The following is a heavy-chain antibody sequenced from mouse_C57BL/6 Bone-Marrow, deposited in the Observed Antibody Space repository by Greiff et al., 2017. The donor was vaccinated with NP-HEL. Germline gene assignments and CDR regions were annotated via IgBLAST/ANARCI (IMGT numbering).Heavy chain of an antibody. CDR3: ARWGTTVPYYYAMDY. J-gene: IGHJ4*01. Sequence: QVQLQQPGTELVKPGASVKLSCKASGYTFTSYWMHWVTQRPGQGLEWIGNINPSNGGTNYNEKFKSKATLTVDNSSSTAYMQLSSLTSEDSAVYYCARWGTTVPYYYAMDYWGQGTSVTVSS. D-gene: IGHD1-1*01. V-gene: IGHV1-53*01. CDR1: GYTFTSYW. CDR2: INPSNGGT.